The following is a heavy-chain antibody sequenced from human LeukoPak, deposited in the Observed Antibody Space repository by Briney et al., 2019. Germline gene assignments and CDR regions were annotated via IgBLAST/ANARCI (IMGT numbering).Heavy chain of an antibody. D-gene: IGHD3-22*01. CDR2: TSGSGGNT. V-gene: IGHV3-23*01. Sequence: GGSLRLSCAVSGITLSNYGMSWVRQAPGKGLEWDSGTSGSGGNTYYADSVKGRFTISRDNSKNTLYLQMNSLRAEDTAVYFCAKRGVVIRVILVGFHKEAYYFDSWGQGALVTVSS. CDR3: AKRGVVIRVILVGFHKEAYYFDS. CDR1: GITLSNYG. J-gene: IGHJ4*02.